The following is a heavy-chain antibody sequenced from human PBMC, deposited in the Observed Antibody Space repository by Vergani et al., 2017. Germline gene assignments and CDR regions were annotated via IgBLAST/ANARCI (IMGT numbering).Heavy chain of an antibody. J-gene: IGHJ6*02. CDR2: ISSSSSTI. CDR1: GFTFSSYS. V-gene: IGHV3-48*04. Sequence: EVQLVESGGGLVQPGGSLRLSCAASGFTFSSYSMNWVRQAPGKGLEWVSYISSSSSTIYYADSVKGRFTIYRDNAKNSLYLQMNSLRAEDTAVYYCARELNYYDSSGYYYAYYGMDVWGQGTTVTVSS. CDR3: ARELNYYDSSGYYYAYYGMDV. D-gene: IGHD3-22*01.